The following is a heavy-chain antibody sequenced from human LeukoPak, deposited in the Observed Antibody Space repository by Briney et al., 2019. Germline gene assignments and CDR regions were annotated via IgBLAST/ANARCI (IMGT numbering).Heavy chain of an antibody. V-gene: IGHV3-23*01. J-gene: IGHJ6*02. Sequence: GGSLRLSCVASGFTFSNYAMIWVRQTPGKGLEWVSAIGGRDSGTYYTDSVKGRFTISRDNSKNTLYLQMNSPRAEDTAVYYCAAGYYYYGMDSGAKGPRSPSP. D-gene: IGHD6-13*01. CDR1: GFTFSNYA. CDR2: IGGRDSGT. CDR3: AAGYYYYGMDS.